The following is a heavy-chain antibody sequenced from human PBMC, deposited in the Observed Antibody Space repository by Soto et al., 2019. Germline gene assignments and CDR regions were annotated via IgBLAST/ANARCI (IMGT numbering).Heavy chain of an antibody. V-gene: IGHV4-30-2*01. CDR1: GGSISSGGYS. CDR3: ARGFYYYDSSGQQGPYFDY. J-gene: IGHJ4*02. CDR2: IYHSGST. D-gene: IGHD3-22*01. Sequence: QLQLQESGSGLVKPSQTLSLTCAVSGGSISSGGYSWSWIRQPPGKGLEWIGYIYHSGSTYYNPSLKSRVTISVDRSKNQFSLKLSSVTAADTAVYYCARGFYYYDSSGQQGPYFDYWGQGTLVTVSS.